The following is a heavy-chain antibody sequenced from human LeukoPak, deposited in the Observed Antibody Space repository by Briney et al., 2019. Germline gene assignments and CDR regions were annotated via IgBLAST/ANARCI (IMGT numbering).Heavy chain of an antibody. CDR3: AREGGVWGSYRTAIDY. Sequence: SETLSLTCAVYGGSFSGYYWSWIRQPPGKWLEWIGSIYYSGSTCYNPSLKSRVSISVDTSKNQFSLKLSSVTAADTAVYYCAREGGVWGSYRTAIDYWGQGTLVTVSS. V-gene: IGHV4-34*01. D-gene: IGHD3-16*02. CDR2: IYYSGST. CDR1: GGSFSGYY. J-gene: IGHJ4*02.